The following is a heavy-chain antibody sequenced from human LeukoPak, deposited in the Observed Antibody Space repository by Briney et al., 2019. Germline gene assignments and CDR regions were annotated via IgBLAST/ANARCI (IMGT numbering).Heavy chain of an antibody. V-gene: IGHV3-23*01. CDR1: GSTFSSYA. D-gene: IGHD3-22*01. J-gene: IGHJ4*02. CDR2: ISGSGGST. Sequence: LAGGSLRLSCAASGSTFSSYAMSWVRQAPGKGLEWVSAISGSGGSTYYADSVKGRFTISRDNSKNTLYLQMNSLRAEDTAVYYCARGDAMIVVVANFDYWGQGTLVTVSS. CDR3: ARGDAMIVVVANFDY.